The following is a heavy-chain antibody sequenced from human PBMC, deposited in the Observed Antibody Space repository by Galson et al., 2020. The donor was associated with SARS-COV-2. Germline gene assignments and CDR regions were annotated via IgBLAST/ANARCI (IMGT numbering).Heavy chain of an antibody. CDR1: GGSFSGYY. V-gene: IGHV4-34*01. CDR2: INHSGST. J-gene: IGHJ3*02. Sequence: SETLSLTCAVYGGSFSGYYWSWIRQPPGKGLEWIGEINHSGSTNYNPSLKSRVTISVDTSKNQFSLKLSSVTAADTAVYYCAREYYNYGGAFDIWGQGTVVTVSS. CDR3: AREYYNYGGAFDI. D-gene: IGHD4-17*01.